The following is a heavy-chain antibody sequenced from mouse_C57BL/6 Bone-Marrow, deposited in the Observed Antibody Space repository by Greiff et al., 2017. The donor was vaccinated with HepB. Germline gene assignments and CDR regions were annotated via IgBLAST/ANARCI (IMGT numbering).Heavy chain of an antibody. D-gene: IGHD2-3*01. CDR2: IDPSDSYT. J-gene: IGHJ3*01. CDR3: ARDGYSAWFAY. V-gene: IGHV1-50*01. Sequence: QVQLQQPGAELVKPGASVKLSCKASGYTFTSYWMQWVKQRPGQGLEWIGEIDPSDSYTNYNQKFKGKATLTVDTSSSTAYMQLSSLTSEDSAVYSCARDGYSAWFAYWGQGTLVTVSA. CDR1: GYTFTSYW.